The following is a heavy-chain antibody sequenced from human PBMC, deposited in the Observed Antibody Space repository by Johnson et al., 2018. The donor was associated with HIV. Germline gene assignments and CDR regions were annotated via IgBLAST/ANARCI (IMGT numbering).Heavy chain of an antibody. CDR3: ARDRMRTSIGAFDI. V-gene: IGHV3-7*05. CDR2: IKQDGSEK. Sequence: VQLVESGGGLVQPGGSLRLSCAASGFTFSSYWMSWVRQAPGKGLEWVANIKQDGSEKYYVASVKGRFTISRDNAKNSLYLQMNSLRAEDTAVYYCARDRMRTSIGAFDIWGQGTMVTVSA. CDR1: GFTFSSYW. J-gene: IGHJ3*02. D-gene: IGHD1-1*01.